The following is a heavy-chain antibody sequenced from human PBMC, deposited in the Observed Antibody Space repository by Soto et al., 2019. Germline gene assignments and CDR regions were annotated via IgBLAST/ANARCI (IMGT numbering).Heavy chain of an antibody. CDR2: ISYDGSNK. CDR3: AKDLSSIVVVPAAEPLDP. Sequence: GGSLRLSCAASGFTFSSYGMHWVRQAPGKGLEWVAVISYDGSNKYYADSVKGRFTISRDNSKNTLYLQMNSLRAEDTAVYYCAKDLSSIVVVPAAEPLDPWGQGTLVTVSS. J-gene: IGHJ5*02. CDR1: GFTFSSYG. D-gene: IGHD2-2*01. V-gene: IGHV3-30*18.